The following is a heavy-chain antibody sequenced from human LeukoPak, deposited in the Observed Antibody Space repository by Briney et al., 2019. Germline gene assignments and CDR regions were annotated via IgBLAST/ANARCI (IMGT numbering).Heavy chain of an antibody. J-gene: IGHJ3*02. V-gene: IGHV3-30*02. CDR1: GFTFSIYG. Sequence: GGSLRLSCTTSGFTFSIYGMHWVRQAPGKGLEWVAFIRYDNTNKYYADSVKGRFTISRDNSKNTLYLQMNSLRAEDTAVYYCAKTNNSNAIDIWGQGTTVTVSS. D-gene: IGHD2-8*01. CDR3: AKTNNSNAIDI. CDR2: IRYDNTNK.